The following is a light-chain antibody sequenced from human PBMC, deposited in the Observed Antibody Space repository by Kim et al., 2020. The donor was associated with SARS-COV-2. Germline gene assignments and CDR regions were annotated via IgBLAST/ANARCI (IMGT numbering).Light chain of an antibody. V-gene: IGKV1-39*01. J-gene: IGKJ4*01. CDR3: QQSDTIPLT. CDR2: DAS. CDR1: QRISGS. Sequence: DIQMTQSPSSLSASVGDRVTITCRASQRISGSLNWYQQTPGKAPKLLIYDASSLHNGVPSRFRGSGSGTDFTLTISNLQPEDFASYYCQQSDTIPLTFGGGTKVDIK.